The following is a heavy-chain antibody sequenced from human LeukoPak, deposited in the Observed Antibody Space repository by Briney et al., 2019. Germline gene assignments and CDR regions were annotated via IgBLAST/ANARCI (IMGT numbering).Heavy chain of an antibody. Sequence: KPGGSLRLPCAVSGFTFSNVWMSWVRQAPGKGLEWVGRIKTKTEGGTRDYAAPVKGRFSISGDDSKNTLYLQMSSLKTEDTAVCYCTTEFGGQGYWGQGTLVTVSA. CDR1: GFTFSNVW. CDR3: TTEFGGQGY. CDR2: IKTKTEGGTR. V-gene: IGHV3-15*01. J-gene: IGHJ4*02. D-gene: IGHD4-23*01.